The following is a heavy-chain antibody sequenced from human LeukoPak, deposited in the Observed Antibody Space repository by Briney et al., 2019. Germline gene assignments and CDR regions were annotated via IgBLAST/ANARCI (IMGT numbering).Heavy chain of an antibody. D-gene: IGHD6-13*01. CDR3: AKDPIPRIAAAGTGSAY. CDR2: IHGNGGST. Sequence: GGSLRLSCAASGFTFSSYSMSWVRQAPGKGLEWVSVIHGNGGSTYYADSVKGRFTISRDNSKNTLYLQMNSLRAEDTAVYYCAKDPIPRIAAAGTGSAYWGQGTLVTVSS. CDR1: GFTFSSYS. J-gene: IGHJ4*02. V-gene: IGHV3-23*01.